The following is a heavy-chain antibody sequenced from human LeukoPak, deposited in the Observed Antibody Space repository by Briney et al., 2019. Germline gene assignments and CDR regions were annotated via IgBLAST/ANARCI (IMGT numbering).Heavy chain of an antibody. Sequence: TGGSLRLSCAASGFTFSSYAMSWVRQAPGKGLEWVSAISGSGGSTYYADSVKGRFTISRDNSKNTLYPQMNSLRAEDTAVYYCAKGIQSLTGLSDSGFRGNWGQGTLVTVSS. CDR3: AKGIQSLTGLSDSGFRGN. CDR2: ISGSGGST. D-gene: IGHD3-16*01. CDR1: GFTFSSYA. V-gene: IGHV3-23*01. J-gene: IGHJ4*02.